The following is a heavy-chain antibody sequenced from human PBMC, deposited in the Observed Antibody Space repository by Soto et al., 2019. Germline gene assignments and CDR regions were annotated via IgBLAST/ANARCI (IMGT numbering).Heavy chain of an antibody. J-gene: IGHJ4*02. CDR1: GFTFSSYW. CDR3: ATPAGHEYYDYIWGSYRSWYYFDY. D-gene: IGHD3-16*02. V-gene: IGHV3-7*01. CDR2: IKQDGSEK. Sequence: GGSLRLSCAASGFTFSSYWMSWVRQAPGKGLEWVANIKQDGSEKYYVDSVKGRFTISRDNAKNSLYLQMNSLRAEDTAVYYCATPAGHEYYDYIWGSYRSWYYFDYWGQGTLVTVSS.